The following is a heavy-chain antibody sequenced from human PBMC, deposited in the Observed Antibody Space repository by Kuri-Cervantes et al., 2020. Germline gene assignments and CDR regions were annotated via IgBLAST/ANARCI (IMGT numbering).Heavy chain of an antibody. CDR3: ARLPRLAPRLGYYYMDV. CDR2: IYTSGST. Sequence: GSLRLSCTVSGGSISSYYWSWIRQPAGKGLEWIGRIYTSGSTNYNPSLKSRVTISVDTSKNQFSLKLSSVTAADTAVYYCARLPRLAPRLGYYYMDVWGKGTTVTVSS. D-gene: IGHD3-16*01. V-gene: IGHV4-4*07. J-gene: IGHJ6*03. CDR1: GGSISSYY.